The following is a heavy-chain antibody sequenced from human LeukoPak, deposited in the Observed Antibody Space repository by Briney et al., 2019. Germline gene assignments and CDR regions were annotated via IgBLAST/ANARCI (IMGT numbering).Heavy chain of an antibody. Sequence: GASVKVSCKASGYTFTSYGIIWVRQAPGQGLEWMGGIRTYDDNANYAERLQGRVTMTTDTSTSTAYMELRSLRSDDTAVYYCAREGLRSIAARRGTRDYMDVWGKGTTVIVSS. J-gene: IGHJ6*03. V-gene: IGHV1-18*01. CDR3: AREGLRSIAARRGTRDYMDV. CDR2: IRTYDDNA. D-gene: IGHD6-6*01. CDR1: GYTFTSYG.